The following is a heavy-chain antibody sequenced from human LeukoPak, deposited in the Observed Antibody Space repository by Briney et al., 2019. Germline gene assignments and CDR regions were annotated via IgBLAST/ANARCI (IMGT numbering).Heavy chain of an antibody. CDR1: GGSFSGYY. CDR3: ARHLRFYYMDV. D-gene: IGHD3-3*01. CDR2: INHSGST. V-gene: IGHV4-34*01. Sequence: SETLSLPCAVYGGSFSGYYWSWIRQPPGKGLEWIGEINHSGSTNYNPSLKSRVTISVDTSKNQFSLKLSSVTAADTAVYYCARHLRFYYMDVWGKGTTVTISS. J-gene: IGHJ6*03.